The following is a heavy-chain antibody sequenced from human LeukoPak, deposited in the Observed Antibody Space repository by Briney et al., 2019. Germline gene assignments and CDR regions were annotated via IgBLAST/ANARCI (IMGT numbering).Heavy chain of an antibody. D-gene: IGHD3-10*01. CDR2: INSDGRST. CDR1: GFTFSSYW. J-gene: IGHJ3*02. CDR3: ARDKNGSGRLGAFDI. Sequence: GGSLRLSCAASGFTFSSYWMHWVRQAPGKGLVWVSRINSDGRSTSYADSVKGRFTISRDNAKNTLYLQMNSLRAEDTAVYYCARDKNGSGRLGAFDIWGQGTMVTVSS. V-gene: IGHV3-74*01.